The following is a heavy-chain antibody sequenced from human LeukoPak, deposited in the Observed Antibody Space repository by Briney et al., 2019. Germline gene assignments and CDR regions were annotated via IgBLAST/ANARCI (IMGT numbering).Heavy chain of an antibody. J-gene: IGHJ4*02. CDR3: SRDTYSYGDY. D-gene: IGHD5-18*01. CDR1: GFTFSSYS. V-gene: IGHV3-21*01. CDR2: ISSSSSYI. Sequence: PGGSLRLSCAASGFTFSSYSMNWVRQAPGKGLEWVSSISSSSSYIYYADSVKGRFTVSRDNVKNSLYLQMNSLRVEDTAVYYCSRDTYSYGDYWGQGNLVTVSS.